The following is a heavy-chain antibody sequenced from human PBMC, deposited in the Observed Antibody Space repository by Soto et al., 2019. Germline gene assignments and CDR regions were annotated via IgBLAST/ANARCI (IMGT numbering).Heavy chain of an antibody. Sequence: QVQLQESGPGLVKPSETLSLTCVVSGASISSGNWWNWVRQSPGKGLEWIGEISFTGSTNYNPSLRSRATVSADKSKNQFSLKLSAVTAADTAVYYWVRWGTDSRLNWFDPWGRGTQVIVSS. V-gene: IGHV4-4*02. CDR1: GASISSGNW. J-gene: IGHJ5*02. CDR3: VRWGTDSRLNWFDP. CDR2: ISFTGST. D-gene: IGHD3-16*01.